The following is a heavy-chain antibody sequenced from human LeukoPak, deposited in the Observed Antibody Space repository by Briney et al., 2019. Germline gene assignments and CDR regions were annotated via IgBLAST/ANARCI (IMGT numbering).Heavy chain of an antibody. CDR3: AKELQGYYYYGMDV. CDR1: GFTFSTYG. D-gene: IGHD4-11*01. CDR2: ISDDGSNK. Sequence: GGSLRLSCAASGFTFSTYGMHWVRQAPGKGLEWVAAISDDGSNKYYADSVKGRFSISRDNSKNTLHLQMNSLRAEDTAVYYCAKELQGYYYYGMDVWGQGTTVTVSS. J-gene: IGHJ6*02. V-gene: IGHV3-30*18.